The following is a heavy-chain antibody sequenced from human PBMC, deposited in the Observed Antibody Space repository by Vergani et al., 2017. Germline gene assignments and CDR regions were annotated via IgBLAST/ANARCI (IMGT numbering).Heavy chain of an antibody. CDR3: ARRSGIVYDIFSGTQYFFDF. CDR1: GGSISSYY. V-gene: IGHV4-59*12. D-gene: IGHD3-9*01. J-gene: IGHJ4*02. Sequence: QVQLQESGPGLVKPSETLSLTCTVSGGSISSYYWSWIRQPPGKGLELIGYIYYSGSTNYNPSLKSRVTISVDTSNNHFSLRLNSLTAADTAVYYCARRSGIVYDIFSGTQYFFDFWGQGTLVTVSS. CDR2: IYYSGST.